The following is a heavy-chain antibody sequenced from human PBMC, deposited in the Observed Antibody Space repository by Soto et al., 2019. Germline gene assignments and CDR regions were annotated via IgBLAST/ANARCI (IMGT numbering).Heavy chain of an antibody. CDR2: ISYDGSNK. D-gene: IGHD1-26*01. Sequence: QVQLVESGGGVVQPGRSLRLSCAASGFTFSSYAMHWVRQAPGKGLEWVAVISYDGSNKYYADSVKGRFTISRDNSKKTLYLQMNSLRAEDTAVYYCAREDLIVGATRYTHFDYWGQGTLVTVSS. CDR3: AREDLIVGATRYTHFDY. CDR1: GFTFSSYA. J-gene: IGHJ4*02. V-gene: IGHV3-30-3*01.